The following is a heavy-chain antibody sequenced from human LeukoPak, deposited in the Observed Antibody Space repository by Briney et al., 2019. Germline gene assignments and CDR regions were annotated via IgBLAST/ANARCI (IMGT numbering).Heavy chain of an antibody. V-gene: IGHV1-24*01. CDR2: FDPEDGET. J-gene: IGHJ4*02. CDR3: ATGQPRITMIVVVPGGYYFDY. CDR1: GYTLTELS. Sequence: ASVEVSCKVSGYTLTELSMHWVRQAPGKGLEWMGGFDPEDGETIYAQKFQGRVTMTEDTSTDTAYMELSSLRSEDTAVYYCATGQPRITMIVVVPGGYYFDYWGQETLVTVSS. D-gene: IGHD3-22*01.